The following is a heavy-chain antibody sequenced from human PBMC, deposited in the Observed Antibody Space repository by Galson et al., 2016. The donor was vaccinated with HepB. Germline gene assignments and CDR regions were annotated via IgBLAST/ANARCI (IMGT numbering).Heavy chain of an antibody. J-gene: IGHJ4*02. CDR2: SRNKAKGYTT. Sequence: SLRLSCAASGFTFTDHYMDWVRQAPGKGLEWVGRSRNKAKGYTTGYSASVNGRFTISRDVSKNSLFLQMNSLKTDDTAVYYCVRGRSGFDYWGPGTLVTVSS. CDR3: VRGRSGFDY. D-gene: IGHD1-26*01. V-gene: IGHV3-72*01. CDR1: GFTFTDHY.